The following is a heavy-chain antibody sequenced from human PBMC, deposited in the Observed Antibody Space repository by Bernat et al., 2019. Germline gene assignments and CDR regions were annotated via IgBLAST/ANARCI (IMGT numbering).Heavy chain of an antibody. CDR2: ISGSGDIT. J-gene: IGHJ4*02. CDR1: RFTFSRYA. Sequence: EVQLLESGGGLVQPGGSLRLSCAASRFTFSRYAMSWVRQAPGKGLKCLSLISGSGDITHYIDSVKGRFTVSRDNSKNTLYLQMNSLRAEDTAIYYCAKVVSRGGSWYGFDYWGQGILVTVSS. V-gene: IGHV3-23*01. D-gene: IGHD6-13*01. CDR3: AKVVSRGGSWYGFDY.